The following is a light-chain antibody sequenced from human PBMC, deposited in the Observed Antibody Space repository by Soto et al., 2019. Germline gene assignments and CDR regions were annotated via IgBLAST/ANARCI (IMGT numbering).Light chain of an antibody. J-gene: IGLJ2*01. CDR3: SSYTTSHTLA. CDR2: DVS. Sequence: QSALTQPASVSGSPGQSITISCTGTRSDVGSYNYAAWYQQHPGKAPKLIIYDVSNRPSGVSNRFSGSKSGNTASLTISGLQAEDEADYYCSSYTTSHTLAFGGGTKLTVL. V-gene: IGLV2-14*03. CDR1: RSDVGSYNY.